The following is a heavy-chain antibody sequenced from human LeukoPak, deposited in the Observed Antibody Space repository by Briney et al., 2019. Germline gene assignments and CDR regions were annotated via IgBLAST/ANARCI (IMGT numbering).Heavy chain of an antibody. CDR2: INPNSGGT. J-gene: IGHJ4*02. Sequence: ASVKVSCKASGYTFTGYYMHWVRQAPGQGLEWMGWINPNSGGTNYAQKFQGRVTMTRDTSISTAYMELSRLRSDDTAVYYCARGRGMATSPSDYWGQGTLVTVSS. CDR3: ARGRGMATSPSDY. CDR1: GYTFTGYY. D-gene: IGHD5-24*01. V-gene: IGHV1-2*02.